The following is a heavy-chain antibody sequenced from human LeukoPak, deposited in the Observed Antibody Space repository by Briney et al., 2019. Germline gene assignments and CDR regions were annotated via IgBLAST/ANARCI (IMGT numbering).Heavy chain of an antibody. CDR2: ISSGGST. CDR1: GFTVSSNY. D-gene: IGHD1-14*01. J-gene: IGHJ4*02. V-gene: IGHV3-66*02. CDR3: ARDRVFDY. Sequence: GGSLRLSCAASGFTVSSNYMSWVRQAPGKGLEWVSVISSGGSTYYADSVKGRFTISRDNSKNTLNLQMNSLRAEDTAVYYCARDRVFDYWGQGTLVTVSS.